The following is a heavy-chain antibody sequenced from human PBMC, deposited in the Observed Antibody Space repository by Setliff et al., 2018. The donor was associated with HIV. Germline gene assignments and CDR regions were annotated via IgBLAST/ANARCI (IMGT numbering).Heavy chain of an antibody. CDR3: ARDYCSGGNCYSLY. CDR2: LSTGNGNT. D-gene: IGHD2-15*01. J-gene: IGHJ4*02. CDR1: GYPFTSYA. Sequence: ASVKVSCKTSGYPFTSYAIHWVRQAPGQRFEWLGWLSTGNGNTKYSQKFQDRVTFTRDTYARTAYMELSSLRSEDTAVYYCARDYCSGGNCYSLYWGQGTLVTVSS. V-gene: IGHV1-3*04.